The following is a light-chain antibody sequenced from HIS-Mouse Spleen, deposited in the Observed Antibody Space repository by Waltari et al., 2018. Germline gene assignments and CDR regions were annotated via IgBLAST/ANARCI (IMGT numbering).Light chain of an antibody. CDR1: SSDVGGSTY. J-gene: IGLJ1*01. CDR2: DVS. V-gene: IGLV2-11*01. CDR3: CSYAGSYTYV. Sequence: QSALTQPRSVSGSPGQSVTISCPGPSSDVGGSTYVPWYQQHPGKAPKLMIYDVSKRPSGVPDRFSGSKSGNTASLTISGLQAEDEADYYCCSYAGSYTYVFGTGTKVTVL.